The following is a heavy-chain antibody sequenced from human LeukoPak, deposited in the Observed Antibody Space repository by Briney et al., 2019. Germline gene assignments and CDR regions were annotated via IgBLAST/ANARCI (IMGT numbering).Heavy chain of an antibody. D-gene: IGHD6-13*01. CDR3: ARDSTTWSRAGY. CDR2: IYGEGNT. V-gene: IGHV3-53*01. J-gene: IGHJ4*02. Sequence: GESLRLSCAASGVTVSTSYMIWVRQAPGKGLEWVSVIYGEGNTYYADSVKGRFTISRDGSKNTLSLQMTSLRAADTAIYYCARDSTTWSRAGYWGQGTLVTVSS. CDR1: GVTVSTSY.